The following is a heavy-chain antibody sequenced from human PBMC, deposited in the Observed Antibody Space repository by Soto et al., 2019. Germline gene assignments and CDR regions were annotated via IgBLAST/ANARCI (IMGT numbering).Heavy chain of an antibody. CDR3: ARVVAVAGPFDY. CDR2: INAGKGNT. Sequence: ASVKVSCKASGYTFTSYAMHWVRQAPGQRLEWMGWINAGKGNTKYSQKFQGRVTITRDTSASTAYMELSSLRSEDTAVYYCARVVAVAGPFDYWGQGTLVTVSS. V-gene: IGHV1-3*01. CDR1: GYTFTSYA. D-gene: IGHD6-19*01. J-gene: IGHJ4*02.